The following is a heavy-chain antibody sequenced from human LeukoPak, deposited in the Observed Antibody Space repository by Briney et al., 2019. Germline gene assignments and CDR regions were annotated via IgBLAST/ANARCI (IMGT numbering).Heavy chain of an antibody. CDR1: GYTVTSYG. V-gene: IGHV1-18*01. D-gene: IGHD3-16*02. CDR3: ARVDDYVWGSYRPIHGTDV. J-gene: IGHJ6*02. Sequence: ASVKVSGKASGYTVTSYGISWVRQAPGQGLEGRGWISAYNGNTNYAQKLQGRVTMTTDTSTSTAYVELRSLRSDDTAVYYPARVDDYVWGSYRPIHGTDVWGQGTTVTVSS. CDR2: ISAYNGNT.